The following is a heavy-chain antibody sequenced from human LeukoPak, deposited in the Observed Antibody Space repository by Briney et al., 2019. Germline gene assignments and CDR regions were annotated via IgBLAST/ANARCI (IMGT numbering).Heavy chain of an antibody. V-gene: IGHV3-23*01. CDR3: VKGFTMVRGVIIPFDY. D-gene: IGHD3-10*01. Sequence: GGSLRLSCAASGFTFSSYAMSWVCQAPGKGLEWVSAISGSGGSTYYADSVKGRFTISRDNSKNTLYLQMNSLRAEDTAVYYCVKGFTMVRGVIIPFDYWGQGTLVTVSS. J-gene: IGHJ4*02. CDR1: GFTFSSYA. CDR2: ISGSGGST.